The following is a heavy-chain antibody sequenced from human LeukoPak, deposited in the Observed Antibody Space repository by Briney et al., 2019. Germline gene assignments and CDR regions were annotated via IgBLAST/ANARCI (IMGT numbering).Heavy chain of an antibody. CDR2: IYSGGNT. J-gene: IGHJ4*02. Sequence: GGSLRLSCAASGFTVSSNYMSWVRQAPGKELEWVSVIYSGGNTSYADSVKGRFTISRDNSNNTLYLQMNNLRPEDTAVYYCARDETHTGYFDYWGQGTLVTVSS. V-gene: IGHV3-66*02. CDR1: GFTVSSNY. CDR3: ARDETHTGYFDY.